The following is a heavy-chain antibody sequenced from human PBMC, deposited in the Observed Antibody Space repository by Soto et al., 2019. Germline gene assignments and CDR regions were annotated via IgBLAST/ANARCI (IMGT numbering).Heavy chain of an antibody. J-gene: IGHJ4*02. CDR1: GGTFSSYA. V-gene: IGHV1-69*12. CDR2: IIPIFGTA. D-gene: IGHD3-9*01. CDR3: ARATLRYFDWLLGY. Sequence: QVQLVQSGAEVKKPGSSVKVSCKASGGTFSSYAISWVRQAPGQGLEWMGGIIPIFGTANYAQKLQGRVTITADESTSTAYMELSSLRSEDTAVYYCARATLRYFDWLLGYWGQGTLVTVSS.